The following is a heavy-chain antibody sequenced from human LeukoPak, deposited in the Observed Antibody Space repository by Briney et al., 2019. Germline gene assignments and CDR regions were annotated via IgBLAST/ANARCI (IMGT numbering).Heavy chain of an antibody. CDR1: GFTFSSYG. V-gene: IGHV3-33*01. D-gene: IGHD1-26*01. Sequence: SGGSLRLSCAASGFTFSSYGMHWVRQAPGKGLEWVAVIWYDGSNKYYADSVKGRFTISRDNSKNTLYLQMNSLRAEDTAVYYCARDRWELRYYFDYWGQGTLVTVSS. J-gene: IGHJ4*02. CDR2: IWYDGSNK. CDR3: ARDRWELRYYFDY.